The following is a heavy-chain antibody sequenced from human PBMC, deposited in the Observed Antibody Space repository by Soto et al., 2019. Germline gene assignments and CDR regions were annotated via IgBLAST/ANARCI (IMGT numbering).Heavy chain of an antibody. J-gene: IGHJ5*02. CDR1: GYILTNYG. Sequence: APVRVSCKAAGYILTNYGRSWVRTAPGQGFECLGWLSGPENKTNTAQRFQGRVIITTDRSASTAYMELRNLRSDDTAVYYCVETPVLLLYGGLFDPGGQGTLVPVSS. V-gene: IGHV1-18*01. CDR3: VETPVLLLYGGLFDP. CDR2: LSGPENKT. D-gene: IGHD3-22*01.